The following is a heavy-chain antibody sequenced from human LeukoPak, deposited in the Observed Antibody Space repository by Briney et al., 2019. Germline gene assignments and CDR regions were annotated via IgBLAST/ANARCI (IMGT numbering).Heavy chain of an antibody. D-gene: IGHD2-21*02. CDR1: GFNFNDAW. Sequence: GGSLRLSCLGPGFNFNDAWMNWVRQAPGKGLEWVGRVKSGGTTDDTAPMKGRFTISRDDSKRTVYLQMNSLKTEDTAMYFCTARVVTTNEFWGQGTLVTVSS. CDR3: TARVVTTNEF. J-gene: IGHJ4*02. CDR2: VKSGGTT. V-gene: IGHV3-15*01.